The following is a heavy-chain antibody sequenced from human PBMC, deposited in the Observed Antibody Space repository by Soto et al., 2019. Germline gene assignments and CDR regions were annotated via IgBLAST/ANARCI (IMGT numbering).Heavy chain of an antibody. J-gene: IGHJ5*01. CDR1: GDSVTSGDYY. D-gene: IGHD5-18*01. CDR3: ARIPVDTYMSYWFDP. V-gene: IGHV4-61*08. Sequence: SETLSLTCTVSGDSVTSGDYYWSWIRQPPGKGLEWIGYIYYSGNTNHSPSLKSRVAIPLDTSNNQFSLKLSSVTAADTAVYFCARIPVDTYMSYWFDPWGQGTLVTVSS. CDR2: IYYSGNT.